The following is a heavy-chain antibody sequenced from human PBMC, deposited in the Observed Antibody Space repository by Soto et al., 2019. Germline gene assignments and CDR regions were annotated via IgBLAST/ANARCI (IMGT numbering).Heavy chain of an antibody. J-gene: IGHJ4*02. Sequence: SETLSLTCTVSGDSISRHYYRSWIRQPAGKGLEWIGHVYASGSPNYNPSLKSRVTMSVDTSKNQFSLRLTSVTAADTAVYYCARDDLWGGRNHDYWGQGTLVTVAS. CDR3: ARDDLWGGRNHDY. V-gene: IGHV4-4*07. D-gene: IGHD3-3*01. CDR2: VYASGSP. CDR1: GDSISRHY.